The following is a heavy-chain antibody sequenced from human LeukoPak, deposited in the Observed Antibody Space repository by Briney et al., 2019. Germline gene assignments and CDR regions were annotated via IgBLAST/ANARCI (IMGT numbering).Heavy chain of an antibody. CDR1: GFTFSTYV. Sequence: GGSLRLSCSVSGFTFSTYVMHWVRQAPGKGLEYVSAISSNGDNTYYADSVEGRFTISRDNSKNTLYLQMSSLRADDTAVYYCGRGTGYWGQGTLVTVSS. J-gene: IGHJ4*02. V-gene: IGHV3-64D*06. CDR3: GRGTGY. CDR2: ISSNGDNT.